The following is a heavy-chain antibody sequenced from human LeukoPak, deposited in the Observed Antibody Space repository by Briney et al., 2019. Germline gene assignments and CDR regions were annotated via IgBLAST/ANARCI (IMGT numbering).Heavy chain of an antibody. CDR3: ARRIAPAGFHWFDP. J-gene: IGHJ5*02. CDR2: IYYSGNT. Sequence: SETLSLTCTVSGGSINTTTHYWDWIRQPPGKGLEWIGDIYYSGNTYFNPSLKSRVTMSVDTSKNQFSLKVSSVTAADTAVYYCARRIAPAGFHWFDPWGQEILVTVSS. V-gene: IGHV4-39*01. D-gene: IGHD6-13*01. CDR1: GGSINTTTHY.